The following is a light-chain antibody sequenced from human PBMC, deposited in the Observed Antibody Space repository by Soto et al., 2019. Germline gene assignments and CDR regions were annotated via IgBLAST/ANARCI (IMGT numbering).Light chain of an antibody. CDR1: QDINKN. CDR2: DAS. J-gene: IGKJ5*01. Sequence: TQLTHSPSALSASAVDSVTSTFQASQDINKNLIWYQQKPGKAPKLLIYDASDLETGVPSRFSGSGSGTGFTFTISSLQPEDFATYYCQQYESLPLTFGQGTQLEIK. V-gene: IGKV1-33*01. CDR3: QQYESLPLT.